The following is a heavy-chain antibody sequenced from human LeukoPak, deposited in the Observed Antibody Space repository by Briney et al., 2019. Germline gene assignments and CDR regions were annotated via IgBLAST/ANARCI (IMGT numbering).Heavy chain of an antibody. CDR1: GGSFSGYY. J-gene: IGHJ4*02. V-gene: IGHV4-59*10. CDR3: ARETTAGLLWFGESSGSYYFDY. CDR2: IYTSGST. D-gene: IGHD3-10*01. Sequence: SETLSLTCAVYGGSFSGYYWSWIRQPAGKGLEWIGRIYTSGSTNYNPSLKSRVTISVDTSKNQFSLKLSSVTAADTAVYYCARETTAGLLWFGESSGSYYFDYWGQGTLVTVSS.